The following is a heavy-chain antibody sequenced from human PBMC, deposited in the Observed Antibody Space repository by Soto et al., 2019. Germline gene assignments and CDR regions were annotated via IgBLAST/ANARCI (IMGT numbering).Heavy chain of an antibody. V-gene: IGHV4-39*01. J-gene: IGHJ6*03. Sequence: QLQLQESGPGLVKPSETLSHTCTVSGASINTYYWGWIRQPPGKGLEWIGTIFYSGNTYYNPSLESRVTISVDTSMTQFSRKLTSVTASDTGVYFCARHHTEPYYCYYMDVWGKGATVTVSS. CDR1: GASINTYY. D-gene: IGHD2-8*02. CDR2: IFYSGNT. CDR3: ARHHTEPYYCYYMDV.